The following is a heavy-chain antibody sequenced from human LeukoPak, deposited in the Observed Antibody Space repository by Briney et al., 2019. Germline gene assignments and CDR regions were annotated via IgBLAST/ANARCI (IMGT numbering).Heavy chain of an antibody. CDR2: ISASGAGT. D-gene: IGHD4-11*01. CDR1: GFTFSSSA. CDR3: AKTGTEDDYSIRFDH. Sequence: GGSLRLSCAASGFTFSSSAMSWVRQAPGKGLEWVSTISASGAGTYYADSVKGRFTISRDNSNNTLYLQMSSLRADDTALYYCAKTGTEDDYSIRFDHWGQGALVTVSS. J-gene: IGHJ4*02. V-gene: IGHV3-23*01.